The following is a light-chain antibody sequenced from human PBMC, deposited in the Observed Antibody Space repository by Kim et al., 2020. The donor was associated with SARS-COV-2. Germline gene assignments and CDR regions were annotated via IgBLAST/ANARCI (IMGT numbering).Light chain of an antibody. J-gene: IGKJ5*01. CDR1: QGVSSN. Sequence: EIVMTQSPATLSVSPGDRATLSCRASQGVSSNLAWFQQKPGQAPRLLIYGASTRATGIPARFSGTGSGTEFTLTISSLQSEDFAVYYCQQYNNWPPVTLGQGTRLEIK. CDR2: GAS. CDR3: QQYNNWPPVT. V-gene: IGKV3-15*01.